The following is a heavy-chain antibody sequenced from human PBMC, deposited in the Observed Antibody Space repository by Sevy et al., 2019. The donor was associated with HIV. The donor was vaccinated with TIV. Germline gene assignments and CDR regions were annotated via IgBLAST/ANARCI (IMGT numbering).Heavy chain of an antibody. V-gene: IGHV3-74*01. J-gene: IGHJ4*02. CDR2: INSDGSST. Sequence: GGSLRLPCAASGFTFSSYWMHWVRQAPGKGLVWVSRINSDGSSTSYADSVKGRFTISRDNAKNTLYLQMNSLRAEDTAVYYCARGGIDPEYYCGGDCYSGEYRNHFDYWGQGTLVTVSS. D-gene: IGHD2-21*01. CDR1: GFTFSSYW. CDR3: ARGGIDPEYYCGGDCYSGEYRNHFDY.